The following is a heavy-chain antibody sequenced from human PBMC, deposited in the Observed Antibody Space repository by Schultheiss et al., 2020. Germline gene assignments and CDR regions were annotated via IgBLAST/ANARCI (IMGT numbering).Heavy chain of an antibody. Sequence: SGPTLVKPTQTLTLTCTFSGFSLSTSGMCVSWIRQPPGKALEWLARIDWDDDKYYSTSLKTRLTISKDTSKNQVVLTMTNMDPVETATYYCARIGYWLYYDFWTYYYYIDVWGKETTVTVS. V-gene: IGHV2-70*11. CDR2: IDWDDDK. CDR3: ARIGYWLYYDFWTYYYYIDV. CDR1: GFSLSTSGMC. J-gene: IGHJ6*03. D-gene: IGHD3-3*01.